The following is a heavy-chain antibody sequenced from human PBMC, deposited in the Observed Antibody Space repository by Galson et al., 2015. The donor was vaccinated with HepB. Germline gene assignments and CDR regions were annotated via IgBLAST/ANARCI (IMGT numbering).Heavy chain of an antibody. D-gene: IGHD3-16*01. J-gene: IGHJ2*01. CDR1: GFTFSSFG. V-gene: IGHV3-30*03. CDR2: ISYDGTNK. Sequence: SLRLSCAAFGFTFSSFGMHWVRQAPGKGLEWVAVISYDGTNKYHADSVKGRFTISRDNSKNTLYLQMNSLRVEDTAVYYCAREHSWGNWYFDYWGRGTLVTVSS. CDR3: AREHSWGNWYFDY.